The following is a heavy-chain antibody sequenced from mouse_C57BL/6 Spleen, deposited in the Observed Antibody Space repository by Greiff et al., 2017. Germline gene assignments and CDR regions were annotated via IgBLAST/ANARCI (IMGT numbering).Heavy chain of an antibody. CDR2: INPSSGYT. CDR3: SRDYCDYLCAMDY. V-gene: IGHV1-7*01. CDR1: GYTFTSYW. D-gene: IGHD2-4*01. Sequence: QVQLQQSGAELAKPGASVKLSCKASGYTFTSYWMHWVKQRPGQGLEWIGYINPSSGYTKYNQKFKDKATLTADKSSSTAYMQLSSLTYEDSAVYYCSRDYCDYLCAMDYWAQGTSLTVSS. J-gene: IGHJ4*01.